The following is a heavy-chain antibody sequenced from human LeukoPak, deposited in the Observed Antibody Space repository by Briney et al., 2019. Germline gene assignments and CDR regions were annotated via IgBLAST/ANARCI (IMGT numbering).Heavy chain of an antibody. V-gene: IGHV3-33*01. J-gene: IGHJ6*02. CDR1: GFTFTSYG. CDR2: IWQDGINK. Sequence: PGGSLRLSCAASGFTFTSYGRHWVRQAPGKGLEWVAVIWQDGINKYYVDSVKGRFTISRDNSKNTLYLQMNSLRAEDTAVYYCVRGKLGLDVWGQGTTVTVSS. CDR3: VRGKLGLDV.